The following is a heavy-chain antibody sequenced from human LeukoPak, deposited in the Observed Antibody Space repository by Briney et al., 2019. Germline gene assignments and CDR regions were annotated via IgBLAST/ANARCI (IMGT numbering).Heavy chain of an antibody. D-gene: IGHD4-17*01. V-gene: IGHV4-4*07. CDR2: VYNTGST. CDR1: GGSITTHY. J-gene: IGHJ3*02. Sequence: EASETLSLTCAVSGGSITTHYWSWIRQPAGREVEWIGRVYNTGSTKYNPSLESRVTMSVDTSSNRFSLRLRSVTAADTAVYYCARDLLGDYGTFDIWGQGAMVTVSS. CDR3: ARDLLGDYGTFDI.